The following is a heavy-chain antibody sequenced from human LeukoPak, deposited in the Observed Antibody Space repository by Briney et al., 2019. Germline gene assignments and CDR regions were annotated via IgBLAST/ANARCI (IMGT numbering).Heavy chain of an antibody. CDR2: IYPGDSDT. Sequence: GESLKISCQGSGYSFTNYWIGWVRQMPGKGLEWMGIIYPGDSDTRYSPSFQGHVTMSADKSISTAYLQWSSLQASDTAIYYCARDYSDYVGAFDIWGQGTMVTVSS. D-gene: IGHD4-17*01. V-gene: IGHV5-51*01. J-gene: IGHJ3*02. CDR1: GYSFTNYW. CDR3: ARDYSDYVGAFDI.